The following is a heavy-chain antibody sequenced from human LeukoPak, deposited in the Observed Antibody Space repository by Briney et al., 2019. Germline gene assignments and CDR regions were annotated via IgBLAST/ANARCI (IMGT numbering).Heavy chain of an antibody. Sequence: GGSLRLSCAASGFTCSSYWMSWVRQAPGKGLEWVANIKQDGSEKYYVDSVKGRFTISRDNAKNSLYLQMNSLRAEDTAVYYCARDRDNFDYWGQGTLVTVSS. CDR1: GFTCSSYW. CDR3: ARDRDNFDY. J-gene: IGHJ4*02. CDR2: IKQDGSEK. V-gene: IGHV3-7*01. D-gene: IGHD3-10*01.